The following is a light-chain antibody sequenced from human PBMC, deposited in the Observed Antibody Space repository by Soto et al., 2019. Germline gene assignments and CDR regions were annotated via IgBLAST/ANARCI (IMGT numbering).Light chain of an antibody. V-gene: IGKV3-20*01. J-gene: IGKJ1*01. CDR1: QQVSNSH. CDR2: AAS. CDR3: QQDSNAPRT. Sequence: IVLTRSPGPLSLSPGARAPLSCGARQQVSNSHLAWYQQKPGQAPKHLIYAASSRPSGIPYRFTGSGSGTDFTLTISSLQPEDFAAYYCQQDSNAPRTFGQGTKVDIK.